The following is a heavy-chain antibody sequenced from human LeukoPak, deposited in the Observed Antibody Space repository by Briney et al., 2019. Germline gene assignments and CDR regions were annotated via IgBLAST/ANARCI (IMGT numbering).Heavy chain of an antibody. D-gene: IGHD3-22*01. V-gene: IGHV4-59*08. CDR1: GGSISSYY. J-gene: IGHJ4*02. CDR3: ARLSGYYDSSGYYSIFDY. Sequence: SETLSLTCTVSGGSISSYYWSWIRQPPGKGLEWIGYIYYSGSTNYNPSLKSRVTISVDTSKNQFSLKLSSVTAADTAVYYCARLSGYYDSSGYYSIFDYWGQGTLVIVSS. CDR2: IYYSGST.